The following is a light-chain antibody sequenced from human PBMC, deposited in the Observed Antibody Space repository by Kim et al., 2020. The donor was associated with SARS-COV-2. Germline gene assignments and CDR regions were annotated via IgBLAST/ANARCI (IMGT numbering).Light chain of an antibody. CDR2: GKN. Sequence: SSELTQDPAVSVALGQTVSITCQGDSLRDYYASWYQQKSRQAPVLVIYGKNNRPSGIPDRFSGSSSGNTASLTLTGAPPEDEADYYCNSRDSSGNQWVFG. CDR3: NSRDSSGNQWV. V-gene: IGLV3-19*01. CDR1: SLRDYY. J-gene: IGLJ3*02.